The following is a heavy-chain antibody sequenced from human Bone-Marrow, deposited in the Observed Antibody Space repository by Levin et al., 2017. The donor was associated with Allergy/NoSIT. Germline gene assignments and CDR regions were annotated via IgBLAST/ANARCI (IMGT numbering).Heavy chain of an antibody. CDR1: GDSISNTY. V-gene: IGHV4-59*01. CDR3: ARDGLWFGELLIGHYFDY. CDR2: ISQRGSS. J-gene: IGHJ4*02. Sequence: PSQTLSLTCTVSGDSISNTYWSWIRKPPGKGLEWIGYISQRGSSTYNPSLKSRVTISVDTSMNSFSLKLLSVTTADTAVYFCARDGLWFGELLIGHYFDYWGPGTLVTVSS. D-gene: IGHD3-10*01.